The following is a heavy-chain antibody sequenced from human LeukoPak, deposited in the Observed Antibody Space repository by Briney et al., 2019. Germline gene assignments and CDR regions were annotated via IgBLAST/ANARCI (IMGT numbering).Heavy chain of an antibody. CDR1: GFTFSSYA. D-gene: IGHD3-22*01. CDR3: AKDQDSSGYYYSFSAGPSFY. CDR2: ISGSGGST. Sequence: GGSLRLSCAATGFTFSSYAMSWVRQAPGKGLEWVSAISGSGGSTYYADSVKGRFTISRDNSKNTLYLQMNSLRAEDTAVYYCAKDQDSSGYYYSFSAGPSFYWGQGTLVTVSS. J-gene: IGHJ4*02. V-gene: IGHV3-23*01.